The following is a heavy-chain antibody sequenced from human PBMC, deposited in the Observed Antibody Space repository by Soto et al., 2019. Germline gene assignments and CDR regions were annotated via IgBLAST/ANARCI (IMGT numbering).Heavy chain of an antibody. CDR3: ARDWYYSDSTGYYHDVFDI. CDR2: IYYSGST. D-gene: IGHD3-22*01. J-gene: IGHJ3*02. Sequence: SETLSLACTVSGGSIDRVPFFACWIPQPRWKGLEWIGYIYYSGSTYYNPSLKSRITISVDTSKNQFSLKLSSVTAADTAVYYCARDWYYSDSTGYYHDVFDIWGQGTMVS. V-gene: IGHV4-30-4*08. CDR1: GGSIDRVPFF.